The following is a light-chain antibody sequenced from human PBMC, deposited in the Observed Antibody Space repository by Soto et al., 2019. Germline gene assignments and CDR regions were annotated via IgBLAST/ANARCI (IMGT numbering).Light chain of an antibody. CDR2: DAS. V-gene: IGKV3-11*01. Sequence: EIVLTQSPATLSLSPGDRATLSCRASQSVSSYLDWYQQKPGQAPRLLIHDASNRATGIPARFSGSGSGTDFTLTISSLEPEDFAVYYCQQRSNWPRLTFGGGTKVEIK. J-gene: IGKJ4*01. CDR3: QQRSNWPRLT. CDR1: QSVSSY.